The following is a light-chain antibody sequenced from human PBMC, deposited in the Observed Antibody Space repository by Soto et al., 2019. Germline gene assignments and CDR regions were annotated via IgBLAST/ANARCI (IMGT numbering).Light chain of an antibody. V-gene: IGKV3-20*01. CDR3: QQYVSSPPYT. Sequence: EIVLTQSPGTLSLSPGERATLSCRASQSVSSSYLAWYQQKPGQAPRLLIYGASSRATGIPDRFSGSGSGTDFTLTISRLEPEDFAVYYCQQYVSSPPYTFGQGTTLEIK. CDR1: QSVSSSY. CDR2: GAS. J-gene: IGKJ2*01.